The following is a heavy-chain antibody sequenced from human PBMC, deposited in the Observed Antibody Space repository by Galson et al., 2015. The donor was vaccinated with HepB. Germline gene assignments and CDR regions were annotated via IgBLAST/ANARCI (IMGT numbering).Heavy chain of an antibody. D-gene: IGHD1-26*01. CDR3: GRDLGATDAFDI. CDR1: GDSVSSDSAA. Sequence: CAISGDSVSSDSAAWNWIRQSPSRGFEWLGRTYYRSKWFSDYAVSVKSRITINPDTSKNQFSLQMNSVTPEDTAVYYCGRDLGATDAFDIWGQGTMVTVSS. J-gene: IGHJ3*02. V-gene: IGHV6-1*01. CDR2: TYYRSKWFS.